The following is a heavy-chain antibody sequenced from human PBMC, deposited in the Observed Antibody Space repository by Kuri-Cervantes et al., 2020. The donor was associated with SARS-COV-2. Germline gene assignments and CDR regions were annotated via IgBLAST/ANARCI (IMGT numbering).Heavy chain of an antibody. J-gene: IGHJ6*02. V-gene: IGHV1-69*04. CDR2: IIPILAIA. CDR1: GGTFSNYA. CDR3: ARGLYCSSTSCYTYYYGMDV. Sequence: SVKVSCKASGGTFSNYAISWVRQAPGQGLEWMGRIIPILAIANYAQKFQGRVTITADKSTSTAYMEMSSLRSEDTAVYYCARGLYCSSTSCYTYYYGMDVWGQGTTVTVSS. D-gene: IGHD2-2*02.